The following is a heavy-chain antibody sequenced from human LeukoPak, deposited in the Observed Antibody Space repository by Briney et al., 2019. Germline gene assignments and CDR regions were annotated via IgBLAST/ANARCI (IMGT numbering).Heavy chain of an antibody. J-gene: IGHJ6*03. CDR1: GGSISSYY. V-gene: IGHV4-59*12. CDR2: IYYSGST. D-gene: IGHD3-22*01. Sequence: PSETLSLTCTVSGGSISSYYWSWIRQPPGKGLEWVGYIYYSGSTNYNTSLKSRVTISVDTSKNQFSLKMSSVTAADTAVYYCARGGRYYYDSSGYYSGVGYDYYMDVWGKGTTVTISS. CDR3: ARGGRYYYDSSGYYSGVGYDYYMDV.